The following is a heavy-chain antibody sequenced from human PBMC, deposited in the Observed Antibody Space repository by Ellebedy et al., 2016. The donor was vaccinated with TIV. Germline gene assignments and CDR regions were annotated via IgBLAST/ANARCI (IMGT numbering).Heavy chain of an antibody. D-gene: IGHD2-21*02. CDR1: GFSLNNIIMG. CDR2: IFSKDEK. J-gene: IGHJ4*02. Sequence: SGPTLVKPTETLTLTCTVSGFSLNNIIMGVSWFRQPPGKALEWLANIFSKDEKSYKTSLKSRLTISKDTAKSQVILTITDLDPLDTATYYCARALRYCGGDCSYKFDYWGQGTLVPVSS. V-gene: IGHV2-26*01. CDR3: ARALRYCGGDCSYKFDY.